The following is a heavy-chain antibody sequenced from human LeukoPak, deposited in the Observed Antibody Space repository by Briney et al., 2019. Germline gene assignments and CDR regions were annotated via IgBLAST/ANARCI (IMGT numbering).Heavy chain of an antibody. CDR1: GFTVSSNY. J-gene: IGHJ6*02. V-gene: IGHV3-53*01. D-gene: IGHD6-6*01. CDR2: IYSGGST. CDR3: ARVGIAARPSAGPYYYYGMDV. Sequence: HPGGSLRLSCAASGFTVSSNYMSWVRQAPGKGLEWVSVIYSGGSTYYADSVKGRFTISRDNSKNTLYLQMNSLRAEDTAVYYCARVGIAARPSAGPYYYYGMDVWGQGTTVTVSS.